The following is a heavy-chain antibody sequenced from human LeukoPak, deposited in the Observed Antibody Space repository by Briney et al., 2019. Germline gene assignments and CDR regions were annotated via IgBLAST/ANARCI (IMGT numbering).Heavy chain of an antibody. CDR1: GGSISSYY. Sequence: SETLSLTCTISGGSISSYYWSWIRQPPGKGLEWIGYIYYSGSTNYNPSLKSRVTISVDTSKNQFSLKLSSVTAADTAVYYCARGTDWTTADAFDIWGQGTMVTVSS. D-gene: IGHD4-17*01. J-gene: IGHJ3*02. CDR2: IYYSGST. V-gene: IGHV4-59*01. CDR3: ARGTDWTTADAFDI.